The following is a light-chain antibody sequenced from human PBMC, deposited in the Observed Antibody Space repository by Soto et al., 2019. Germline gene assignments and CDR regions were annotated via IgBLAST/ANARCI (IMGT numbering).Light chain of an antibody. CDR1: QSVRGQ. Sequence: TLSLSPVESATLSCRASQSVRGQLGWYQQKPGQAPRLLIYGASNRATGIPARFSGSGSGTDFTLTISSLEPADVGVRYCPELT. CDR3: PELT. V-gene: IGKV3-11*01. J-gene: IGKJ4*02. CDR2: GAS.